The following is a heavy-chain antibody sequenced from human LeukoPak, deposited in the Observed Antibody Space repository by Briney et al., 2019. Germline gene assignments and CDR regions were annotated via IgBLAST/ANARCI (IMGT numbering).Heavy chain of an antibody. J-gene: IGHJ3*02. D-gene: IGHD3-22*01. CDR1: GFTFSSYG. CDR2: IWYDGSNK. V-gene: IGHV3-33*01. CDR3: ARVDSSEKPGDAFDI. Sequence: GGSLRLSCAASGFTFSSYGMHWVRQAPGKGLEWVAVIWYDGSNKYYADSVKGRFTISRDNSKNTLYLQMNSLRAEDTAVYYCARVDSSEKPGDAFDIWGQGTMVTVSS.